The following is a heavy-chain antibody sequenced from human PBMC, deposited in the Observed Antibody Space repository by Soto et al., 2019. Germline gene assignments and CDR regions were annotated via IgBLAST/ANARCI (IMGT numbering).Heavy chain of an antibody. V-gene: IGHV3-33*01. D-gene: IGHD4-17*01. Sequence: HPGGPLKPPCAAAEFPSSANGMHWVRQAPGKGLEWVAVIWYDGSNKYYAASVKGRFTISRDNSKNTLYLQMNSLRAEDTAVYYCARDLFISMTTVTTLFDYWGQGTLVTVSS. J-gene: IGHJ4*02. CDR1: EFPSSANG. CDR3: ARDLFISMTTVTTLFDY. CDR2: IWYDGSNK.